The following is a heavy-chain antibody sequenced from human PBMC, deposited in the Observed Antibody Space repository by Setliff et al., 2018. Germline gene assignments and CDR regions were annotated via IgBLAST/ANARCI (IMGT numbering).Heavy chain of an antibody. J-gene: IGHJ5*01. CDR1: GGTFKNHA. CDR3: ARLVRFCTRTACQTVAGDES. CDR2: TIPMFDRP. V-gene: IGHV1-69*13. Sequence: SVKVSCKTSGGTFKNHAISWVRQAPGQGLEWMGGTIPMFDRPNYAQKFQGRVAITADESTNTAYIEISSLRYEDTAVYYCARLVRFCTRTACQTVAGDESWGQGTLVTVSS. D-gene: IGHD2-8*01.